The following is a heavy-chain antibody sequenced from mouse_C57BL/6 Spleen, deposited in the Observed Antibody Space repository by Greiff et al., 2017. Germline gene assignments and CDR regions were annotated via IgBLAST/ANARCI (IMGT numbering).Heavy chain of an antibody. CDR1: GYTFTSYW. CDR2: INPSNGGT. Sequence: VQLQQPGTELVKPGASVKLSCKASGYTFTSYWMHWVKQRPGQGLEWIGNINPSNGGTNYNEKFKSKATLTVDKSSSTAYMQLSSLTSEDSAVYYCSIYYYGSSSHYYAMDYWGQGTSVTVSS. CDR3: SIYYYGSSSHYYAMDY. D-gene: IGHD1-1*01. J-gene: IGHJ4*01. V-gene: IGHV1-53*01.